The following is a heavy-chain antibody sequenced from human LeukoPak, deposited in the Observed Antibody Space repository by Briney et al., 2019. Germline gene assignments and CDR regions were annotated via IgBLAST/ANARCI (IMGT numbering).Heavy chain of an antibody. D-gene: IGHD6-13*01. Sequence: GGSLRLSCAASGFTFSSYEMIWVREAPGKELEWVSYISSSGSTIYYADSVKGRFTISRDNAKNSLYLQMNSLRAEDTAVYYCARGVRGSSWLSFDYWGQGTLVIVSS. CDR1: GFTFSSYE. CDR3: ARGVRGSSWLSFDY. V-gene: IGHV3-48*03. CDR2: ISSSGSTI. J-gene: IGHJ4*02.